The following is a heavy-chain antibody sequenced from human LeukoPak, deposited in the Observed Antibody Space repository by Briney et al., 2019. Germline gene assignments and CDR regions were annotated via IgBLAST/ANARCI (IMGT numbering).Heavy chain of an antibody. CDR2: ISYSGSP. CDR3: ARHGWDYDSSGYPEYFQH. CDR1: GGSISSYF. J-gene: IGHJ1*01. Sequence: PSETLSLTCTVSGGSISSYFWSWIRQPPGKGLEGIGYISYSGSPNHTPSLKSRVTISVDTYKNQFSLKLSSVTAADTAVYYCARHGWDYDSSGYPEYFQHWGQGTLVTVSS. V-gene: IGHV4-59*08. D-gene: IGHD3-22*01.